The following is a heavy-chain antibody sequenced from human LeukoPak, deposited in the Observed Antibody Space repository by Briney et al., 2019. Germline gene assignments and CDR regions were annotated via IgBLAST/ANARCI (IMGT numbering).Heavy chain of an antibody. CDR3: ARNHTHEGYGYYFDY. D-gene: IGHD4-17*01. CDR2: IYYSGST. CDR1: GGSISSSSYY. V-gene: IGHV4-39*01. Sequence: SETLSLTCTVSGGSISSSSYYWRWIRQPPGKGLERIGSIYYSGSTSYNPSLKSRVTISVETSKNQFSLKLSSVTAADTAFYYCARNHTHEGYGYYFDYWGQGTLVTVSS. J-gene: IGHJ4*02.